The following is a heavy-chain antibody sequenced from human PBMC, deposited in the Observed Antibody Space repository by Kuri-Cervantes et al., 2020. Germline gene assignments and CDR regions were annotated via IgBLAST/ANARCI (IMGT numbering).Heavy chain of an antibody. CDR3: ARCGLGVGVWGNRGFDY. V-gene: IGHV4-39*07. CDR2: IYYSGST. Sequence: SETLSLTCTVSGGSISSSSYYWGWIRQPPGKGLEWIGSIYYSGSTYYNPSLKSRVTISVDTSKNQFSLKLSSVTAADTAVYYCARCGLGVGVWGNRGFDYWGQGTLVTVSS. J-gene: IGHJ4*02. CDR1: GGSISSSSYY. D-gene: IGHD3-16*01.